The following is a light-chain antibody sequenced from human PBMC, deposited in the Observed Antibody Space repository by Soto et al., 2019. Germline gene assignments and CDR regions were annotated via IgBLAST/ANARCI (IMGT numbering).Light chain of an antibody. Sequence: QSVLTQPPSASGTPGQRVTISCSGSSSNIGRHGVNWYQHLPGAAPKLLIYSNNQRPSGVPDRFSGSTSGTSVSLTISGLQSEDEADYYCATWDDSLNGLVFGGGTKLTVL. V-gene: IGLV1-44*01. CDR2: SNN. J-gene: IGLJ2*01. CDR3: ATWDDSLNGLV. CDR1: SSNIGRHG.